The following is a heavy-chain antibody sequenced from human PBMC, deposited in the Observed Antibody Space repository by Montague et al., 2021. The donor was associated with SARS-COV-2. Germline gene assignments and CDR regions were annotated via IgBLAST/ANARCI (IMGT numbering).Heavy chain of an antibody. D-gene: IGHD6-6*01. Sequence: SETLSLTCTVSGGSMSDHYWAWIRQPPGKGLEWLAYIYYSGGIXSXASXXXRVSMSVDTSKNQFSLKLTSVTAADTAVYYCARAVSARRAVNWFDPWGQGTLATVS. CDR1: GGSMSDHY. CDR3: ARAVSARRAVNWFDP. CDR2: IYYSGGI. J-gene: IGHJ5*02. V-gene: IGHV4-59*11.